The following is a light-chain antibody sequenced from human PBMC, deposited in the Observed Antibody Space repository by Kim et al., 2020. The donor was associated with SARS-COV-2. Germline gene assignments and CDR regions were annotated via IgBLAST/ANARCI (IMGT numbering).Light chain of an antibody. CDR2: QDS. CDR3: QAWDSSTAV. V-gene: IGLV3-1*01. CDR1: KLGDKY. J-gene: IGLJ2*01. Sequence: VSPAQTAGVTCPGDKLGDKYVCWYQQKPGQSPVLVIYQDSKRPSGIPERFSGSNSGNTATLTISGTQAMDEADYYCQAWDSSTAVFGGGTQLTVL.